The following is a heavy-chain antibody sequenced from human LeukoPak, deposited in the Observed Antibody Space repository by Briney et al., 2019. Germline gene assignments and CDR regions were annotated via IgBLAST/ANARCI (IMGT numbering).Heavy chain of an antibody. V-gene: IGHV3-30*18. CDR1: GFTFSGYG. CDR2: ISYDGSNK. Sequence: GGSLRLSCAASGFTFSGYGMHWVRQAPGKGLEWVAVISYDGSNKYYADSVKGRFTISRDNSKNTLYLQMNSLRAEDTAVYYCAKDRYYYDSSGSIYFDYWGQGTLVTVSS. D-gene: IGHD3-22*01. J-gene: IGHJ4*02. CDR3: AKDRYYYDSSGSIYFDY.